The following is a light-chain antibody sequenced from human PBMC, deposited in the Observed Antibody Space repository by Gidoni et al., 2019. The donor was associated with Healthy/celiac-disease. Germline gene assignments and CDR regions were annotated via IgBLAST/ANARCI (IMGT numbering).Light chain of an antibody. J-gene: IGLJ3*02. V-gene: IGLV1-40*01. CDR1: TSNIVAGYD. CDR3: QSYDSSLSVWV. CDR2: GNS. Sequence: QSVLTQPPSVSGAPGQRVTISCTGSTSNIVAGYDVHWYQQLPGTAPKLLIYGNSQRPSGVPDRFSGSKSGTSASLAITGLQAEDEADYYCQSYDSSLSVWVFGGGTKLTVL.